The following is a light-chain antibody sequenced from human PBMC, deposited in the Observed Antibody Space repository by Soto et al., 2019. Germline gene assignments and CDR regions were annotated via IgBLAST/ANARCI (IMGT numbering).Light chain of an antibody. V-gene: IGLV1-40*01. CDR1: SSNIGATYD. Sequence: QSALTQPPSVSGAPGQRVTISCTGSSSNIGATYDVQWYQQLPGTAPKLLIYGNSNRPSGVPDRFSGSKSGTSASLAITGLQADDEADYYCRSYDSSLSAHYVFGTGTKVTVL. J-gene: IGLJ1*01. CDR2: GNS. CDR3: RSYDSSLSAHYV.